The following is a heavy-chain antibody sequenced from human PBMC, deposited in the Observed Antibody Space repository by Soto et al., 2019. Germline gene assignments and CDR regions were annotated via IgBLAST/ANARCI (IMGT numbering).Heavy chain of an antibody. CDR2: INHSGST. Sequence: SETLSLTCAVYGGSFSGYYWSWIRQPPGKGLEWIGEINHSGSTNYNPSLKSRVTISVDTSKNQFSLKLSSVTAADTAVYYCARGRALTGTTYPKSSRYYYYMDVWGKGTTVTVSS. CDR3: ARGRALTGTTYPKSSRYYYYMDV. D-gene: IGHD1-7*01. J-gene: IGHJ6*03. V-gene: IGHV4-34*01. CDR1: GGSFSGYY.